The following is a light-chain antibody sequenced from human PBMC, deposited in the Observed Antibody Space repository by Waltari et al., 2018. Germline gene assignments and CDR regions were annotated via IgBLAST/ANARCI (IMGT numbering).Light chain of an antibody. CDR2: GVT. V-gene: IGLV2-14*03. Sequence: WYERNPGKAPKGGIYGVTKGHSGVSDRFAGSQSGNTASLTISGLQAEDEADYHCSSYTSTITWVFGGGTKLTVL. J-gene: IGLJ3*02. CDR3: SSYTSTITWV.